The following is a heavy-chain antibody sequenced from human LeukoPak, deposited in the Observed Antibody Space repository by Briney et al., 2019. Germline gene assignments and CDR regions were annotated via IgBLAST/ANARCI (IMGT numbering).Heavy chain of an antibody. J-gene: IGHJ5*02. D-gene: IGHD6-19*01. V-gene: IGHV4-4*02. Sequence: SGTLSLTCAVSGGSISSSNWWTWVRQSPGKGLEWIGEIYHSGSTNYNPSLKSRITTSVDKSKNHFSLKLSSVTAADTAVYYCARGQQWLLYSWGQGTLVTVSS. CDR2: IYHSGST. CDR1: GGSISSSNW. CDR3: ARGQQWLLYS.